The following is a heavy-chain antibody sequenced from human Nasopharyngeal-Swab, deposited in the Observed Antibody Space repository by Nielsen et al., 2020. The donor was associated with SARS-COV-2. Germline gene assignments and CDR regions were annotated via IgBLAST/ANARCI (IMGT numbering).Heavy chain of an antibody. CDR1: GYSFTSYW. Sequence: GESLKISCKGSGYSFTSYWISWVRQMPGKGLEWMGRIDPSDSYTNYSPSFQGHVTISADKSISTAYLQWSSLKASDTAMYYCARLRREVVGIYYYYYMDVWGKGTTVTVSS. CDR3: ARLRREVVGIYYYYYMDV. J-gene: IGHJ6*03. D-gene: IGHD2-15*01. V-gene: IGHV5-10-1*01. CDR2: IDPSDSYT.